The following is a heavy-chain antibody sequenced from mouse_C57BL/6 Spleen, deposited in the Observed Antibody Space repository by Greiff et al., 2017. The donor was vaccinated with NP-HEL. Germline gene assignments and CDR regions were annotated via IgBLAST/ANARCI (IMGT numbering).Heavy chain of an antibody. CDR1: GYTFTDYE. CDR2: IDPETGGT. V-gene: IGHV1-15*01. D-gene: IGHD1-2*01. CDR3: TITTAYYFDY. J-gene: IGHJ2*01. Sequence: QVQLKQSGAELVRPGASVTLSCKASGYTFTDYEMHWVKQTPVHGLEWIGAIDPETGGTAYNQKFKGKAILTADKSSSTAYMELRSLTSEDSAVYYCTITTAYYFDYWGQGTTLTVSS.